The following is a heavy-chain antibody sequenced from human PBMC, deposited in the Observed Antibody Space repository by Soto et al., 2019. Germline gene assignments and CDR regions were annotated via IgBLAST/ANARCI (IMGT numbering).Heavy chain of an antibody. Sequence: SQTLSLTCAMSGDSVSSNSAAWNWIRQSPSRGLDWLGGTYYRSKWYNDYAVSVKSRITINPDTSKNQFSLQLNSVTPEDTAVYYCAREDIVVVPAAMGGYYYYYGMDV. CDR1: GDSVSSNSAA. V-gene: IGHV6-1*01. J-gene: IGHJ6*01. CDR3: AREDIVVVPAAMGGYYYYYGMDV. D-gene: IGHD2-2*01. CDR2: TYYRSKWYN.